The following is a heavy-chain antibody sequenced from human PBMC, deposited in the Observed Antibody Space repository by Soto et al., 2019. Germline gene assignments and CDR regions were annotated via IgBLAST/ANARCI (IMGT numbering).Heavy chain of an antibody. D-gene: IGHD6-19*01. V-gene: IGHV6-1*01. Sequence: HSQTLSLTCAICGDRVSLNIAAWNWIRQSPSRGLEWLGRTYYRSKWYNDYAVSVKSRITINPDTSKNQFSLQLNSVTPEDTAVYYCARAAEQWLFGFDPWGQGTLVTVSS. CDR1: GDRVSLNIAA. J-gene: IGHJ5*02. CDR3: ARAAEQWLFGFDP. CDR2: TYYRSKWYN.